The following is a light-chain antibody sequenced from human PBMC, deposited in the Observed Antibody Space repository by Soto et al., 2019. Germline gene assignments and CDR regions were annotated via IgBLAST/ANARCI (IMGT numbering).Light chain of an antibody. CDR1: QSVGSSD. V-gene: IGKV3-20*01. CDR3: QHYGSSRT. CDR2: GAS. J-gene: IGKJ1*01. Sequence: EIVLTQSPGTLSLSPGERATLSCRASQSVGSSDLAWYQQKPGQPPRLLIYGASSRATGIPDRFSGSWSGMDFTLTISRLEPEDFAVYYCQHYGSSRTFGQGTKVEIK.